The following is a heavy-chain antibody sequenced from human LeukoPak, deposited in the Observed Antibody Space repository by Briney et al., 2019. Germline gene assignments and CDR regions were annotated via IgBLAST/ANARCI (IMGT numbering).Heavy chain of an antibody. D-gene: IGHD5-12*01. CDR1: GFTFSSYT. Sequence: PGGSLRLSCAASGFTFSSYTIHWVRQAPGKGLEWVAVISYDGSTKYYADSVKGRFTISRDNSKNTLSLHMASLTVEDTAMYYCARDHSGYDYWFDYWGQGTLVTVSS. J-gene: IGHJ4*02. CDR2: ISYDGSTK. V-gene: IGHV3-30-3*01. CDR3: ARDHSGYDYWFDY.